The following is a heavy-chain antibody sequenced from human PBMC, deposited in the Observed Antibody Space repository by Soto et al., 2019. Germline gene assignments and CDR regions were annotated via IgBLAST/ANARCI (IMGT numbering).Heavy chain of an antibody. J-gene: IGHJ4*02. Sequence: GGSLRLSCAASGFTFSSYAMHWVRQAPGKGLEWVAVISYDGSNKYYADSVKGRFTISRDNSKNTLYLQMNSLRAEDTAVYYCARDPRSDYGGNLPATYWGQGTLVTVSS. CDR3: ARDPRSDYGGNLPATY. D-gene: IGHD4-17*01. V-gene: IGHV3-30-3*01. CDR2: ISYDGSNK. CDR1: GFTFSSYA.